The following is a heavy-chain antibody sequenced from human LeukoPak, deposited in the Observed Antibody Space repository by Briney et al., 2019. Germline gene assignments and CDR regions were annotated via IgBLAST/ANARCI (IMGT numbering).Heavy chain of an antibody. CDR3: ARLSGESFPMDV. CDR1: GYSISSGYY. V-gene: IGHV4-38-2*01. CDR2: IYHSGST. J-gene: IGHJ6*03. Sequence: SETLSLTCAVSGYSISSGYYWGWIRQPPGKGLEWIGSIYHSGSTYYNPSPKSRVTISVDTSKNQFSLKLSSVTAADTAVYYCARLSGESFPMDVWGKGTTVTVSS. D-gene: IGHD3-10*01.